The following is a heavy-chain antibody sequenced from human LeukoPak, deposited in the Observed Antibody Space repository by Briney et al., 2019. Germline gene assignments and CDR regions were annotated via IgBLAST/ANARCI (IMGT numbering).Heavy chain of an antibody. D-gene: IGHD2-15*01. J-gene: IGHJ6*04. Sequence: PGGSLRLSCAASGFTFSSYSMNWVRQAPGKGLEWVSSISSSSSYIYYADSVKGRFTISRDNAKNSLYLQMNSLRAEDTAVYYCLGYCSGGSCPTVDVWGRGTTVTVSS. CDR1: GFTFSSYS. V-gene: IGHV3-21*01. CDR2: ISSSSSYI. CDR3: LGYCSGGSCPTVDV.